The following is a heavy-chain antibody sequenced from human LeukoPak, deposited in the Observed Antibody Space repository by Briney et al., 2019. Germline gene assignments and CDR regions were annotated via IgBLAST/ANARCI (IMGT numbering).Heavy chain of an antibody. Sequence: SETLSLTCAVYGGSFSGYYWSWIRQPPGKGLEWIGEINHSGSTNYNPSLKSRVTISVDTSKSQFSLKLSSVTAADTAVYYCARGGCTNGVCYSYNYWGQGTLVTVSS. CDR2: INHSGST. D-gene: IGHD2-8*01. CDR3: ARGGCTNGVCYSYNY. CDR1: GGSFSGYY. V-gene: IGHV4-34*01. J-gene: IGHJ4*02.